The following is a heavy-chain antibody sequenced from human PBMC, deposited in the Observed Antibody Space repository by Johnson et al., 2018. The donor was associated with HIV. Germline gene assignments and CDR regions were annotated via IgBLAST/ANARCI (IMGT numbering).Heavy chain of an antibody. CDR1: GITVSSNY. CDR3: ARSRNYAFDI. CDR2: IRSSGSAI. J-gene: IGHJ3*02. Sequence: QVQLVESGGGLIQPGGSLRLSCAASGITVSSNYMTWVRQAPGEGLEWVSYIRSSGSAIYYADSVKGRFTMSRDNAKNSMFLQLNSLRADDTAVYYCARSRNYAFDIWGQGTMVTVSS. V-gene: IGHV3-11*04.